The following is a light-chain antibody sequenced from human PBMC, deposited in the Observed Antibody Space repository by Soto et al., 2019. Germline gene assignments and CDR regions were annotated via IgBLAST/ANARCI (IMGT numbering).Light chain of an antibody. CDR1: SSNIGAGYD. V-gene: IGLV1-40*01. CDR3: CSYAGSSTYV. Sequence: QSVLTQPPSVSGAPGQRVTISCTGTSSNIGAGYDVHWYQHLPGTAPKLLIYANSDRPSGVPDRFSGSHSGNTASLTISGLQAEDEADYHCCSYAGSSTYVFGTGTKLTVL. CDR2: ANS. J-gene: IGLJ1*01.